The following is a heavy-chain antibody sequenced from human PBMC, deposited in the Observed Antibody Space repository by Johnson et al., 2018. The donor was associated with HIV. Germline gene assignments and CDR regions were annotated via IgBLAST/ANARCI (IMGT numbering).Heavy chain of an antibody. J-gene: IGHJ3*02. D-gene: IGHD3-10*01. CDR2: IKSEVDDGTT. CDR1: GFTVSSNH. V-gene: IGHV3-15*01. Sequence: VQLVESGGGLIQPGGSLRLSCAASGFTVSSNHMRWVRQAPGKGLEWVGRIKSEVDDGTTDYAAPVKGRFAISRDDSKHMLYLQMNSLKTEDTAVYYCTTDGGLGSFDIWGQGTMVAVSS. CDR3: TTDGGLGSFDI.